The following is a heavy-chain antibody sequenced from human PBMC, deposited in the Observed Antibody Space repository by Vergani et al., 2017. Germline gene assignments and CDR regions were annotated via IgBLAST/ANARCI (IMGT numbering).Heavy chain of an antibody. CDR1: GGSISSYY. D-gene: IGHD3-3*01. CDR2: IYYSGST. Sequence: QVQLQESGPGLVKPSETLSLTCTVSGGSISSYYWSWIRQPPGKGLEWIGYIYYSGSTNNNPSLKSRVTISVDTSKNPMSLKRSTVTAADTAVYYGARDRRCWSGYYGGGPNGFDHWGQGTLVTVSS. CDR3: ARDRRCWSGYYGGGPNGFDH. V-gene: IGHV4-59*01. J-gene: IGHJ5*02.